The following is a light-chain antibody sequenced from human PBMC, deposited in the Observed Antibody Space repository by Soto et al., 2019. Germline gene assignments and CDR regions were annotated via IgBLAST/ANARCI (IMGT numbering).Light chain of an antibody. CDR2: WAS. Sequence: DIVMTQSPDSLAVSLGERATINCKPSQSVLYSSSKKDLLAWYQQKPGQPPKLLIYWASTRESGVPDRFSGSGSGTDFILTISSLQAEDVAVYYCQQYYSAPLTFGGGTKVEI. CDR3: QQYYSAPLT. V-gene: IGKV4-1*01. J-gene: IGKJ4*01. CDR1: QSVLYSSSKKDL.